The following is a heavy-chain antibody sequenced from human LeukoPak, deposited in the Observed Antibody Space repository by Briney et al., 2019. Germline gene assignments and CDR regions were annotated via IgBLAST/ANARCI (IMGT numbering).Heavy chain of an antibody. CDR2: ISTSSSYI. Sequence: GGSLRLSCAASGFTFSCYSMNWVRQAPGKGLEWVSSISTSSSYIYYADSVKGRFTISRDNAKNSLYLQMNSLRAEDTGVYYCARVAVAGNRYYYYYMDVWGKGTTVTVSS. V-gene: IGHV3-21*01. CDR1: GFTFSCYS. D-gene: IGHD6-19*01. CDR3: ARVAVAGNRYYYYYMDV. J-gene: IGHJ6*03.